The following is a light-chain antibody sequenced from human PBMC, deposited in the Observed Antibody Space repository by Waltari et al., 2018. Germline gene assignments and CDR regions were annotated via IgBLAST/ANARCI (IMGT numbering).Light chain of an antibody. CDR1: PSISGS. CDR2: KAS. Sequence: DIQVTQSPSTLSASVGDRVTFTCRACPSISGSLAWYQQKLGKTPHILIFKASTLQSGVPKRFSGSGSGTEFTLTISSLQPDDFATYYCQQYKSPTWTFGQGTKVEIK. V-gene: IGKV1-5*03. CDR3: QQYKSPTWT. J-gene: IGKJ1*01.